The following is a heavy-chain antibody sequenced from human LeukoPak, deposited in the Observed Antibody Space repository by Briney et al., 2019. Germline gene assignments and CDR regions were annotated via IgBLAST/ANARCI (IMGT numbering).Heavy chain of an antibody. J-gene: IGHJ4*02. V-gene: IGHV3-48*04. CDR3: ARGAYSSGWAYFDH. CDR2: ISFSVNTK. Sequence: GRSLRLSCAASGFTFSSYSMNWVRQAPGKGLEWVSYISFSVNTKYYGDSVKGRFTISRDNAKNSLYLHMDSLRAEDTAVYYCARGAYSSGWAYFDHWGQGTLVTVSS. D-gene: IGHD6-19*01. CDR1: GFTFSSYS.